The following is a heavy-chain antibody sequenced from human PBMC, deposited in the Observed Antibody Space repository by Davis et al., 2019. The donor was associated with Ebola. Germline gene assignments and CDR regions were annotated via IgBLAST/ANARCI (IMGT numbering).Heavy chain of an antibody. D-gene: IGHD4-17*01. J-gene: IGHJ3*01. CDR1: GSDFTTYW. CDR3: ARHVLPTVTNEAFDL. Sequence: PGGSLRLSCQASGSDFTTYWIGWVRQRPGKGLDWMGIIYPDDSDTRYRPSFEGQVTISVDKSLKIVYLQWRSLTPSDTAMYYCARHVLPTVTNEAFDLWGQGTMVTVGS. V-gene: IGHV5-51*01. CDR2: IYPDDSDT.